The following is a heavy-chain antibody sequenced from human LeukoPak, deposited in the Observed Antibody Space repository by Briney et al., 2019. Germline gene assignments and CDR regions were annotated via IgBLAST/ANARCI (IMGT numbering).Heavy chain of an antibody. Sequence: ASVKVSCKASGYTFTSYGISWVRQAPGQGLEWMGWISAYNGNTNYAQKFQGRVTITADESTSTAYMELSSLRSEDTAVYYCARDGSPEYCSSTSCYHFGMDVWGQGTTVTVSS. V-gene: IGHV1-18*01. D-gene: IGHD2-2*01. CDR1: GYTFTSYG. J-gene: IGHJ6*02. CDR2: ISAYNGNT. CDR3: ARDGSPEYCSSTSCYHFGMDV.